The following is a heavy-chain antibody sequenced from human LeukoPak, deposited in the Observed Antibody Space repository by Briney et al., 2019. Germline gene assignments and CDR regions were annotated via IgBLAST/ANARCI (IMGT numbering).Heavy chain of an antibody. CDR3: TSHAAFDP. CDR2: IKSKNVGGTT. V-gene: IGHV3-15*01. Sequence: GSLRLSCAASGFTFNNAWMNWVRQAPGKGLGWVGRIKSKNVGGTTDYAAPVKGRFTISRDDSKNTVYLQMNSLKIEDTAVYYCTSHAAFDPWGQGTLVTVSS. CDR1: GFTFNNAW. J-gene: IGHJ5*02.